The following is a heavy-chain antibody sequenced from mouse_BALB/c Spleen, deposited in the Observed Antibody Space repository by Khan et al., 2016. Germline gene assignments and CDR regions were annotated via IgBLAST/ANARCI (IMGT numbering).Heavy chain of an antibody. D-gene: IGHD6-1*01. CDR3: ARAGLSMDY. Sequence: QVQLQQSGAELMKPGASVKISCKATGYTFNNYWIEWVKQRPGHGLEWIGDILPGSGNSNYNENLKGKATFTADTSSNTAYMQLSSLTSEDSAVYYSARAGLSMDYWARGTSVTVSS. CDR2: ILPGSGNS. J-gene: IGHJ4*01. CDR1: GYTFNNYW. V-gene: IGHV1-9*01.